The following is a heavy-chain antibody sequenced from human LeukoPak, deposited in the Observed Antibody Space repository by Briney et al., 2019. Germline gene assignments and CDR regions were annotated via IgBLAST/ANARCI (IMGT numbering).Heavy chain of an antibody. Sequence: SETLSLTCTVSGGSISSYYWSWIRQPPGKGLEWIGYIYYSGSTNYNPSLKSRVTISVDTSKNQFSLKLSSVTAADTAVYYCARGPRYSSSWYADYWGQGTLVTVSS. D-gene: IGHD6-13*01. CDR3: ARGPRYSSSWYADY. CDR1: GGSISSYY. V-gene: IGHV4-59*08. J-gene: IGHJ4*02. CDR2: IYYSGST.